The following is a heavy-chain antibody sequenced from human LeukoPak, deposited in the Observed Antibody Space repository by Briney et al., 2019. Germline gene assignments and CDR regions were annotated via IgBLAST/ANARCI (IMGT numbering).Heavy chain of an antibody. CDR3: AGLSGYDSSGYPTYYYYYMDV. V-gene: IGHV1-69*06. CDR1: GGTFTSYA. J-gene: IGHJ6*03. Sequence: SVKVSCKASGGTFTSYAISWVRQAPGQGLEWMGGIIPIFGTANYAQKFQGRVTITADKSTSTAYMELSSLRSEDTAVYYCAGLSGYDSSGYPTYYYYYMDVWGKGSTVTISS. D-gene: IGHD3-22*01. CDR2: IIPIFGTA.